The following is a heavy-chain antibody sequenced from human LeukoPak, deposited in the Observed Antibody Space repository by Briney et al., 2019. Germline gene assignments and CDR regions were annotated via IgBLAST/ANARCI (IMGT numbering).Heavy chain of an antibody. Sequence: SETLSLTCTFSGGSISSYYWSWIRQPAGKGLEWIGRIYTSRSTNYNPSLKSRVTMSVDTSKNQFSLKLSSVTAADTAVYYCAREFLGMVYYYGMDVWGQGTTVTVSS. CDR1: GGSISSYY. D-gene: IGHD5-24*01. J-gene: IGHJ6*02. CDR2: IYTSRST. CDR3: AREFLGMVYYYGMDV. V-gene: IGHV4-4*07.